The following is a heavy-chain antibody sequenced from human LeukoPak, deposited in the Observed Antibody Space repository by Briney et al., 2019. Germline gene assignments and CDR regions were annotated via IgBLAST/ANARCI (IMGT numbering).Heavy chain of an antibody. CDR2: ISGSGGST. V-gene: IGHV3-23*01. Sequence: GGSLRLSCAASGFTFSSYAMSWVRQAPGKGLEWVSAISGSGGSTYYADSVKGRFTISRDNSKNTLYLQMNSLRAEDTAVYYCAKDAAIFGVVTLYYYYMDVWGKGTTVTVSS. J-gene: IGHJ6*03. CDR3: AKDAAIFGVVTLYYYYMDV. D-gene: IGHD3-3*01. CDR1: GFTFSSYA.